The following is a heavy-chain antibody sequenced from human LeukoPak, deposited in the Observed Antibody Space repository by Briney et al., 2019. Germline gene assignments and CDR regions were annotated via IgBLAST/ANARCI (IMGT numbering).Heavy chain of an antibody. CDR3: AKGGSLIDY. Sequence: PGGSLRLSCAASGFTFSSYWMSWVRQAPGKGLEWVSSISDSGDNTYYADSVKGRFTISRDNSQNTLHLEMNSLRAEDAAVYFCAKGGSLIDYWGQGTLVSVTS. V-gene: IGHV3-23*01. CDR2: ISDSGDNT. D-gene: IGHD1-1*01. CDR1: GFTFSSYW. J-gene: IGHJ4*02.